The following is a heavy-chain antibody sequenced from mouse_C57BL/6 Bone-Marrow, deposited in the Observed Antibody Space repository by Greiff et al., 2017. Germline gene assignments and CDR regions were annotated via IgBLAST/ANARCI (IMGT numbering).Heavy chain of an antibody. CDR1: GYTFTDHT. V-gene: IGHV1-78*01. Sequence: VQRVESDAELVKPGASVKISCKVSGYTFTDHTIHWMKQRPEQGLEWIGYIYPRDGSTKYNEKFKGKATLTADKSSSTAYMQLNSLTSEDSAVYFCARRGKLGRRYFDVWGTGTTVTVSS. CDR3: ARRGKLGRRYFDV. D-gene: IGHD4-1*01. J-gene: IGHJ1*03. CDR2: IYPRDGST.